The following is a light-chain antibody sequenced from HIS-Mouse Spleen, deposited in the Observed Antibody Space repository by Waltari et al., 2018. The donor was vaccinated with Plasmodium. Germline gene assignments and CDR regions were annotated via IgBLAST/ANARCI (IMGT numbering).Light chain of an antibody. CDR3: CSYAGSYTYV. J-gene: IGLJ1*01. CDR2: DVS. V-gene: IGLV2-11*01. CDR1: SRDVGGYTY. Sequence: QSALTQPRSVSGSPGQSVTISCTGTSRDVGGYTYFSWYQQHPGQAPKLMIYDVSKRPSGVPDRFSGSKSGNTASLTISGLQAEDEADYYCCSYAGSYTYVFGTGTKVTVL.